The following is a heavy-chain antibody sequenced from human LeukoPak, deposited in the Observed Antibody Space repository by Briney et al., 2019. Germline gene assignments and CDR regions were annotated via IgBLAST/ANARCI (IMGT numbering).Heavy chain of an antibody. CDR1: GFTFSSIA. D-gene: IGHD1-26*01. CDR2: LSGSGGGT. Sequence: PGGSLRLSCAASGFTFSSIAMSWVRQAPDKGLEWVSTLSGSGGGTYYADSVKGRFTISRDDSKNTLYLQMNSLRADDTAVYYCAKDLGRYRNNFFDYWGQGNLVTVSS. J-gene: IGHJ4*02. V-gene: IGHV3-23*01. CDR3: AKDLGRYRNNFFDY.